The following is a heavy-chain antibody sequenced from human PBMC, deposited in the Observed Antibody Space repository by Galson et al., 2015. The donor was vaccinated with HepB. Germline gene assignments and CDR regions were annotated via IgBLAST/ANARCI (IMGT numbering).Heavy chain of an antibody. J-gene: IGHJ2*01. CDR3: AKEPGPRASPWYFDL. CDR2: VAHDGTVQ. D-gene: IGHD3-10*01. CDR1: GFVFSEYG. V-gene: IGHV3-30*18. Sequence: SLRLSCAASGFVFSEYGMHWVRQPPGMALEWVAVVAHDGTVQYYPDSVKGRFTDSRDNSKDTMYLQLNSPRPEDAGLYYCAKEPGPRASPWYFDLWGRGTLVTVSS.